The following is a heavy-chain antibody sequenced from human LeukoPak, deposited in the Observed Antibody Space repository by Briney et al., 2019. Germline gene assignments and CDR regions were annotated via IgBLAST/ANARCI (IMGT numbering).Heavy chain of an antibody. CDR2: INWNGGST. V-gene: IGHV3-20*04. CDR3: ARVSQSDFEWLSSLDS. D-gene: IGHD3-9*01. J-gene: IGHJ4*02. CDR1: GFTFDDYG. Sequence: GGSLRLSCAASGFTFDDYGMSWVRQAPGKGLEWVSGINWNGGSTGYADSVKGRFTISRDNAKNSLSLQMNSLRTEDTAVYYCARVSQSDFEWLSSLDSWGQGTLVTVSS.